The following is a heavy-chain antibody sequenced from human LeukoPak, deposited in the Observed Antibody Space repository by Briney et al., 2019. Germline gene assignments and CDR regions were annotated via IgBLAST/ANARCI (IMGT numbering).Heavy chain of an antibody. Sequence: SETLSLTCTVSGGSISSYYWSWIRLPPGKGLEWIGYLSKSGSTNYNPSLRSRVTISVDTSKNQFSLKLRSVTAADTAVYYCARDRGGYCGGDCYSVFDYWGQGTLVTVSS. CDR1: GGSISSYY. CDR3: ARDRGGYCGGDCYSVFDY. V-gene: IGHV4-59*01. J-gene: IGHJ4*02. D-gene: IGHD2-21*02. CDR2: LSKSGST.